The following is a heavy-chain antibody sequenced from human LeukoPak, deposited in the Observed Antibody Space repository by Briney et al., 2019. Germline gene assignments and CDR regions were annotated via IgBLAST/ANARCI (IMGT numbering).Heavy chain of an antibody. CDR1: GFTFGDFA. Sequence: PGRSLRLSCAASGFTFGDFAISWVRQAPGKGLEWIGLIRSKGYGGRTEYAASVKGRFTISRDDSKSIAYLQMNSLETEDTAVYYCTRGSGNDYWGQGTLVTVSS. D-gene: IGHD3-10*01. V-gene: IGHV3-49*04. J-gene: IGHJ4*02. CDR3: TRGSGNDY. CDR2: IRSKGYGGRT.